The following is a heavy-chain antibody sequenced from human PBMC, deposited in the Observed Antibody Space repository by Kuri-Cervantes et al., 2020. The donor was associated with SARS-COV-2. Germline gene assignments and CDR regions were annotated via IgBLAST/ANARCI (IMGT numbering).Heavy chain of an antibody. Sequence: GESLKISCAASGFTFSSYAMHWVRQAPGKGQEWVAVIWYDGSNTYYADSVEGRFTISRDNSKNTLYLQMTNLRAEDTAVYYCMSGNLNSVWYAWGQGTLVTVSS. CDR1: GFTFSSYA. J-gene: IGHJ4*02. D-gene: IGHD6-19*01. V-gene: IGHV3-33*01. CDR2: IWYDGSNT. CDR3: MSGNLNSVWYA.